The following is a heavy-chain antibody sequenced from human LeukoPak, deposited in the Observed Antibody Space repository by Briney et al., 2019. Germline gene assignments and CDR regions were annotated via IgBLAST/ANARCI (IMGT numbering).Heavy chain of an antibody. J-gene: IGHJ6*02. Sequence: MSSETLSLTCTVYGGSFTDYFWTWIRQSPGKGLEWIGEINDYTGDTNYNPSLNSRVSISLEKSKTQFSLELRSVTAADTAVYYCARGRIAKIVVVHSFSYGMDVWGQGTTVTVSS. D-gene: IGHD3-22*01. V-gene: IGHV4-34*01. CDR3: ARGRIAKIVVVHSFSYGMDV. CDR2: INDYTGDT. CDR1: GGSFTDYF.